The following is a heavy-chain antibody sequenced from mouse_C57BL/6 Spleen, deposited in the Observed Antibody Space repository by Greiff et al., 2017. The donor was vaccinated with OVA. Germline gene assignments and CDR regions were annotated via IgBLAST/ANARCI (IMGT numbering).Heavy chain of an antibody. J-gene: IGHJ2*01. Sequence: QVQLKESGAELVRPGTSVKVSCKASGYAFTNYLIEWVKQRPGQGLEWIGVINPGSGGTNYNEKLKGKATLTADKSSSTAYMQLSSLTSEDSAVYFCARRDGSSWDYFDYWGQGTTLTVSS. CDR3: ARRDGSSWDYFDY. CDR2: INPGSGGT. D-gene: IGHD1-1*01. CDR1: GYAFTNYL. V-gene: IGHV1-54*01.